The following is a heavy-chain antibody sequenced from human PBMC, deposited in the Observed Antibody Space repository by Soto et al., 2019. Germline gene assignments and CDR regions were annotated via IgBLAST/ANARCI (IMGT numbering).Heavy chain of an antibody. J-gene: IGHJ4*02. CDR2: IWYDGSNK. Sequence: GGSLRLSCTASGFTFSSYGMHWVRKVPGKGLEWVAVIWYDGSNKYYADSVKGRFTISRDNSKNTLYLQMNSLRAEDTAVYYCASPIYYDSSGPPGYWGQGTLVTVSS. V-gene: IGHV3-33*01. CDR1: GFTFSSYG. CDR3: ASPIYYDSSGPPGY. D-gene: IGHD3-22*01.